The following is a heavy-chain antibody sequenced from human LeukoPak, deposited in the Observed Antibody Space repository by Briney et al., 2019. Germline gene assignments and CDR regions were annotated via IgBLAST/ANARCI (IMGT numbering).Heavy chain of an antibody. CDR3: AREGRDYYYMDV. Sequence: ASVKVSCKASGYTFTSYYMHWVRQAPGQGLEWMGIINPSGGSTSYAQKFQGRVTMTRDTSTSTVYMELSSLRSEDTAVYYCAREGRDYYYMDVWGKGTTVTISS. V-gene: IGHV1-46*01. J-gene: IGHJ6*03. CDR1: GYTFTSYY. CDR2: INPSGGST.